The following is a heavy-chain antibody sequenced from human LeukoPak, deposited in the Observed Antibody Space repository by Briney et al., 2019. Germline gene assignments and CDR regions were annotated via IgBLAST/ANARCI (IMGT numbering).Heavy chain of an antibody. CDR3: AELGITMIGGV. CDR2: FSSRCSHI. Sequence: GGSLRLSCAASGFTFSSYEMKWVREAPGEGLEWVSYFSSRCSHIYYAVYVKGRFTISRDNAKNSLYLQMNSLRAEDTAVYYCAELGITMIGGVWGKGTTVTISS. V-gene: IGHV3-48*03. D-gene: IGHD3-10*02. CDR1: GFTFSSYE. J-gene: IGHJ6*04.